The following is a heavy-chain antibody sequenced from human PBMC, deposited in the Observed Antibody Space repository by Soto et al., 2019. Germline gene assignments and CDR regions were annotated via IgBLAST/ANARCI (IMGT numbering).Heavy chain of an antibody. D-gene: IGHD3-3*02. V-gene: IGHV3-48*02. Sequence: EGPLVESGGGLVQPGGSLRLSCAVSGLTFSNFGMVWVRQAPGKGLEWLSYISYSSGTIYYADSVKGRFTVSRDNARDLLFLQLHRLSDEYTAVYYCARDFSLVRGLVVLRQGSTVTVSS. CDR3: ARDFSLVRGLVV. CDR1: GLTFSNFG. J-gene: IGHJ6*02. CDR2: ISYSSGTI.